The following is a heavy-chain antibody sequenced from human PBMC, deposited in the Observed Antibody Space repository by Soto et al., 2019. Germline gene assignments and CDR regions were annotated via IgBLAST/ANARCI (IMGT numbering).Heavy chain of an antibody. D-gene: IGHD3-10*01. CDR2: INAGNGNT. CDR1: GYTFTSYS. V-gene: IGHV1-3*01. CDR3: ARLFGITMVRGVQDAFDI. Sequence: ASVKVSCKASGYTFTSYSMHWVRQAPGQRLEWMGWINAGNGNTKYSQKFQGRVTITRDTSASTAYMELSSLRSEDTAVYYCARLFGITMVRGVQDAFDIWGQGTMVTVSS. J-gene: IGHJ3*02.